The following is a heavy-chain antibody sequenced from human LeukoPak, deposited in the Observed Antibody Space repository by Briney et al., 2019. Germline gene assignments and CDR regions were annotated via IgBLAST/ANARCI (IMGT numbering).Heavy chain of an antibody. Sequence: GGSLRLSCAASGFTFSGYWMSWVRQAPGKGLEWVANINLDGSEINYLDSLTGRLTISRDNAKDSLYLQMNGLRAEDTAVYFCVRDRGYSTFDYWGQGTLVTVSS. D-gene: IGHD3-22*01. CDR1: GFTFSGYW. CDR2: INLDGSEI. J-gene: IGHJ4*02. V-gene: IGHV3-7*03. CDR3: VRDRGYSTFDY.